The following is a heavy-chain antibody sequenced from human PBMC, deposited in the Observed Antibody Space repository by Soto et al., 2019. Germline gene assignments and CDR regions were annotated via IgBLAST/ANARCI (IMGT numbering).Heavy chain of an antibody. V-gene: IGHV3-23*01. J-gene: IGHJ1*01. D-gene: IGHD3-3*01. CDR1: GFTFSSYA. CDR2: ISGSGGST. Sequence: GGSLRLSCAASGFTFSSYAMSWVRQAPGKGLEWVSAISGSGGSTYYADSVKGRFTISRDNSKNTLYLQMNSLRAEDTAVYYCAKEEYYDFWSGYYTGPLFQHWGQGTLVTVSS. CDR3: AKEEYYDFWSGYYTGPLFQH.